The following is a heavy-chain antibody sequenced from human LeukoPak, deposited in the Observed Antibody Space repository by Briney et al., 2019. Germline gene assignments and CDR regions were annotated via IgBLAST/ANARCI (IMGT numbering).Heavy chain of an antibody. Sequence: KSSETLSLTCTVSGGSISSYYWSWIRQPPGKELEWIGYIYYSGSTNYNPSLKSRVTISVDTSKNQFSLKLSSVTAADTAVYYCARRLSPDAFDIWGQGTMVTVSS. CDR3: ARRLSPDAFDI. D-gene: IGHD2/OR15-2a*01. CDR2: IYYSGST. V-gene: IGHV4-59*08. CDR1: GGSISSYY. J-gene: IGHJ3*02.